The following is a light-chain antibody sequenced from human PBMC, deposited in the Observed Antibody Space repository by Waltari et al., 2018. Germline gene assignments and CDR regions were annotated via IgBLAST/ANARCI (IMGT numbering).Light chain of an antibody. V-gene: IGLV3-19*01. Sequence: VSVALGQTVRITCQGDILRSNYASWYQQKPGQAPVLVTYGRDNRPSGIPDRFSGSNSGNTASVTITGAQAEDEADYYCASRDSSGNLYVFGTGTKVTVL. CDR1: ILRSNY. J-gene: IGLJ1*01. CDR2: GRD. CDR3: ASRDSSGNLYV.